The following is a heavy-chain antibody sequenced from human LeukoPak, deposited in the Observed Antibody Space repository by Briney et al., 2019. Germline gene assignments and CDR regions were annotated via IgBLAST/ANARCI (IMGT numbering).Heavy chain of an antibody. CDR2: IYYSGST. D-gene: IGHD6-13*01. V-gene: IGHV4-59*01. CDR3: ARCIAAAEYYYYYGMDV. J-gene: IGHJ6*02. Sequence: SETLSLTCTVSGGSISSYYWSWIRQPPGKGLEWIGYIYYSGSTNYNPSLKSRVTISVDTSKNQFSLKLSSVTAADTAVYYCARCIAAAEYYYYYGMDVWGQGTMVTVSS. CDR1: GGSISSYY.